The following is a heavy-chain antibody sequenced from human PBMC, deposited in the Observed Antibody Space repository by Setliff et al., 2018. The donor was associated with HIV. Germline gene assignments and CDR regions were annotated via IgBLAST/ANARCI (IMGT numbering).Heavy chain of an antibody. Sequence: GGSLRLSCVASRFTFNDYWMSWVRQAPGKGLEWVANIGRDGSETNYVDSVKGRLTIFRDNAKSSMYLQMNSLRVEDTAIYYCARKLRPGHGVDVWGQGTTVTVSS. V-gene: IGHV3-7*01. CDR3: ARKLRPGHGVDV. J-gene: IGHJ6*02. CDR2: IGRDGSET. CDR1: RFTFNDYW. D-gene: IGHD6-25*01.